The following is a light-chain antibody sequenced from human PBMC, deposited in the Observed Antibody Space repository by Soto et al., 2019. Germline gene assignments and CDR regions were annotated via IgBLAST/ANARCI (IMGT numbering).Light chain of an antibody. CDR3: ASWEDSPNGVV. CDR1: SSNIGSNT. J-gene: IGLJ2*01. CDR2: SNN. V-gene: IGLV1-44*01. Sequence: QAVVTQPPSASGTPGQRVTISCSGSSSNIGSNTVNWYQHLPGTAPKLLIYSNNQQPSGVPDRFSGSKSGTSASLAISGLQSEEAADYYCASWEDSPNGVVFGGGTKLTVL.